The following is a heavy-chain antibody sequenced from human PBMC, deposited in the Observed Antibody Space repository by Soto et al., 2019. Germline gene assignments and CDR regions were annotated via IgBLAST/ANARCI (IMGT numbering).Heavy chain of an antibody. V-gene: IGHV4-31*02. CDR2: IYYSGST. D-gene: IGHD1-1*01. J-gene: IGHJ4*02. CDR3: ARDRERSYFDY. Sequence: DLEWIGYIYYSGSTYYNPSLKSRVTISVDTSKNQFSLKLSSVTAADTAVYYCARDRERSYFDYWGQGTLVTVSS.